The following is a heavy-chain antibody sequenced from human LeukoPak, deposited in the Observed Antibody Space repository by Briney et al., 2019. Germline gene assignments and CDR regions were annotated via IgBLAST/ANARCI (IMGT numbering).Heavy chain of an antibody. CDR2: IIPIFGTA. D-gene: IGHD3-3*01. CDR1: GGTFSSYT. V-gene: IGHV1-69*15. CDR3: ARDSYYDFWSGPRLYYYYYYMDV. Sequence: SVKVSCKASGGTFSSYTISWVRQAPGQGLEWMGRIIPIFGTANYAQKFQGRVTITADESTSTAYMELSSLRSEDTAVYYCARDSYYDFWSGPRLYYYYYYMDVWGKGTTVTVSS. J-gene: IGHJ6*03.